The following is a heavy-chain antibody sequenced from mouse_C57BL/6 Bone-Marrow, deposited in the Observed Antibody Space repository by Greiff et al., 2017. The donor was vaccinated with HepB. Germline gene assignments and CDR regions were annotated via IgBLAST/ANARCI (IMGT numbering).Heavy chain of an antibody. CDR2: IHPNSGST. V-gene: IGHV1-64*01. CDR1: GYTFTSYW. Sequence: VQLQQPGAELVKPGASVKLSCKASGYTFTSYWMHWVKQRPGQGLEWIGMIHPNSGSTNYNEKFKSKATLTVDKSSSTAYMQLSSLTSEDSAVYYCARSPFDSNYPPWFAYWGQGTLVTVSA. D-gene: IGHD2-5*01. CDR3: ARSPFDSNYPPWFAY. J-gene: IGHJ3*01.